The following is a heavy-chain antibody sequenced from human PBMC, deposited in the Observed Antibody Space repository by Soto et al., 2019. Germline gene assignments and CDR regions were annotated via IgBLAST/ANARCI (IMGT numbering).Heavy chain of an antibody. CDR1: GFTFSNYA. CDR2: ISGGGDNT. Sequence: EVQLLDSGGGLVQPGGSLRLSCEASGFTFSNYAMNWVRQAPGKGLEWVLGISGGGDNTYYADSVKGRFTISRDNSKNTVCLQMNSLRAEDTAVYYCAKERVARGFDYWGQGTLVTVSS. CDR3: AKERVARGFDY. V-gene: IGHV3-23*01. J-gene: IGHJ4*02.